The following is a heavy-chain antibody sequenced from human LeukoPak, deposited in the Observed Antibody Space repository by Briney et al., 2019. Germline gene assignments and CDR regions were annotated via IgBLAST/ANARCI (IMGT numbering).Heavy chain of an antibody. D-gene: IGHD3-10*01. CDR3: LGVDSGNSPVP. CDR1: GFILNNYW. CDR2: ITPDGKST. Sequence: GGSLRLSCEASGFILNNYWMHWVRQVPGKGLMWVSRITPDGKSTTYADSVKGRFTISRDSAKNTQHLQMNSLRAEDTAVYYCLGVDSGNSPVPWGQGTLVTVSS. V-gene: IGHV3-74*01. J-gene: IGHJ5*02.